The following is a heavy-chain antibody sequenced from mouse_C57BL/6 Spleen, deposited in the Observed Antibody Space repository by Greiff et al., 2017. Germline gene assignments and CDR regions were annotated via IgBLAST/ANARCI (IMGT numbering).Heavy chain of an antibody. D-gene: IGHD1-1*01. CDR1: GYTFTSYW. V-gene: IGHV1-52*01. CDR2: IDPSDSET. CDR3: ARGRVYYYCSRPFDY. J-gene: IGHJ2*01. Sequence: QVQLKQPGAELVRPGSSVKLSCKASGYTFTSYWMHWVKQRPIQGLEWIGNIDPSDSETHYNQKFKDKATLTVDKSSSTAYMQLSSLTSEDSAVYCCARGRVYYYCSRPFDYWGQGTTLTVSS.